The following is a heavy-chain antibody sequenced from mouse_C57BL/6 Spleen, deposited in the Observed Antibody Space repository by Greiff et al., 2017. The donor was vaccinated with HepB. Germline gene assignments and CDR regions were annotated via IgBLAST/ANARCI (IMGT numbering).Heavy chain of an antibody. CDR3: AREGEDSSGPFAY. Sequence: QVHVKQSGAELARPGASVKLSCKASGYTFTSYGISWVKQRTGQGLEWIGEIYPRSGNTYYNEKFKGKATLTADKSSSTAYMELRSLTSEDSAVYFCAREGEDSSGPFAYWGQGTLVTVSA. CDR2: IYPRSGNT. J-gene: IGHJ3*01. V-gene: IGHV1-81*01. CDR1: GYTFTSYG. D-gene: IGHD3-2*02.